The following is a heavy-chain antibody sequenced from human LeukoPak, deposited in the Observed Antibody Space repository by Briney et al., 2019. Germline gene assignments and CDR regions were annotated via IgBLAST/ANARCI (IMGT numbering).Heavy chain of an antibody. V-gene: IGHV3-30*18. D-gene: IGHD3-22*01. CDR1: GFTFSNYG. CDR3: AKDIYDSSGVDY. Sequence: AGGSLRLSCAPSGFTFSNYGMHWVRQAPGKGLEWVAVISYDGSNKYYADSVKGRFTISRDNAKNSLYLQMNSLRAEDTAVYYCAKDIYDSSGVDYWGQGTLVTVSS. CDR2: ISYDGSNK. J-gene: IGHJ4*02.